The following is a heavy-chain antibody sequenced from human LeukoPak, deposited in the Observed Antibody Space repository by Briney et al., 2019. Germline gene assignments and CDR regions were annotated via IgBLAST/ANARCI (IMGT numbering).Heavy chain of an antibody. Sequence: PGGSLRLSCAASGFTVSSNYMSWGRQAPGKGLEWVSVIYSGGSTYYADSVKGRFTISRDNSKNTLYLQMNSLRAEDTAVYYCARDSIFGYSSSWYYFDYWGQGTLVTVSS. J-gene: IGHJ4*02. CDR2: IYSGGST. D-gene: IGHD6-13*01. V-gene: IGHV3-53*01. CDR1: GFTVSSNY. CDR3: ARDSIFGYSSSWYYFDY.